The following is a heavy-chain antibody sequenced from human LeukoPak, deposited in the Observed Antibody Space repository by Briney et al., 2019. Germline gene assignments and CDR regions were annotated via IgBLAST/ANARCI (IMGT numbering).Heavy chain of an antibody. CDR3: ASSDNVISEDAFDI. Sequence: PGGSLRLSCAASGFTFSSYSMNWVRRAPGKGLEWVSYISSSSSTIYYADSVKGRFTISRDNAKNSLYLQMNSLRAEDTAVYYCASSDNVISEDAFDIWGQGTMVTVSS. V-gene: IGHV3-48*04. CDR1: GFTFSSYS. CDR2: ISSSSSTI. D-gene: IGHD1-1*01. J-gene: IGHJ3*02.